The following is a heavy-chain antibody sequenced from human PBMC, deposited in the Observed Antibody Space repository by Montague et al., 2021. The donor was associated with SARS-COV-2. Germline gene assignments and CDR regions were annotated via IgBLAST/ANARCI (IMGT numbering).Heavy chain of an antibody. CDR2: INSDGSST. CDR3: ARGEWLLSLLYYYYMDV. J-gene: IGHJ6*03. Sequence: SLRLSCAASGFTFSSYWMHWVRQAPGKGLVWVSRINSDGSSTSYADSVKGRFTISRDNAKNTLYLQMNSLRAEDTAVYYCARGEWLLSLLYYYYMDVWGKGTTVTVSS. D-gene: IGHD3-3*01. V-gene: IGHV3-74*01. CDR1: GFTFSSYW.